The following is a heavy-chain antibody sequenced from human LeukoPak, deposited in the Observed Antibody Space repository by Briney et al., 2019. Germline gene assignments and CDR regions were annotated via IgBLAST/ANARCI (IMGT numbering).Heavy chain of an antibody. CDR3: AKDRDSYGFNGMDV. D-gene: IGHD5-18*01. V-gene: IGHV3-9*01. CDR1: GFTFDDYA. J-gene: IGHJ6*02. CDR2: ISWNSGSI. Sequence: GRSLRLSCAVSGFTFDDYAMHWVRQAPGKGLEWVSGISWNSGSIGYADSVKGRFTISRDNAQNSVHLQMYSLRAEDTALYYCAKDRDSYGFNGMDVWGQGTTVSVSS.